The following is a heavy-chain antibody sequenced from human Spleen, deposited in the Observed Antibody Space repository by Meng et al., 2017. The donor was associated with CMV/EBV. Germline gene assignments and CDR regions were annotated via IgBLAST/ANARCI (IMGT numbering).Heavy chain of an antibody. J-gene: IGHJ4*02. D-gene: IGHD3-3*01. V-gene: IGHV1-18*01. CDR1: GYTFTTYG. Sequence: ASVKVSCKASGYTFTTYGIGWVRQAPGQGLEWVGWISPYNVNTNYARKVQGRVTMTTDTSTFTAYMELRSLRSDDTAVYYCARGGWTYYDFWSGYYWARYFDYWGQGTLVTVSS. CDR3: ARGGWTYYDFWSGYYWARYFDY. CDR2: ISPYNVNT.